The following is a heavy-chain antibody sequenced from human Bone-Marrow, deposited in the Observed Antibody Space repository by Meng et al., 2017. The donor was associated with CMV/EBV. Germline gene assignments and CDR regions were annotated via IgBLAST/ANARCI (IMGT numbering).Heavy chain of an antibody. Sequence: ASVKVSCKASGYTFTGYYMHWVRQAPGQGLEWMGWINPNSGDTNYAQKFQGRVTMTRDPSISTAYMELRRLGSDDTAVYYCARVLQSIAAWDPPPYYYYSMDVWGQGTTVTVSS. J-gene: IGHJ6*02. CDR2: INPNSGDT. D-gene: IGHD6-6*01. V-gene: IGHV1-2*02. CDR3: ARVLQSIAAWDPPPYYYYSMDV. CDR1: GYTFTGYY.